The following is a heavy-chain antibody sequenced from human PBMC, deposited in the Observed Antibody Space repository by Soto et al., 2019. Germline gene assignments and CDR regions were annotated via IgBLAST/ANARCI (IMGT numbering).Heavy chain of an antibody. CDR3: GALCSSTWCYGMDV. J-gene: IGHJ6*02. V-gene: IGHV4-59*01. Sequence: SETLSLTCTVSGGSISSYSWSWIRQPPGKGLEWIGDIFYTGSTNYNPSLKSRVTISVDTSKNQFSLKLSSVTAADTAVYYCGALCSSTWCYGMDVWAQGTTVTVSS. D-gene: IGHD2-2*01. CDR1: GGSISSYS. CDR2: IFYTGST.